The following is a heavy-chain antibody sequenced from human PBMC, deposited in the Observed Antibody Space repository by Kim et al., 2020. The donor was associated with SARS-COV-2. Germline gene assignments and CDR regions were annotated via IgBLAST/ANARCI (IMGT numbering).Heavy chain of an antibody. D-gene: IGHD3-22*01. J-gene: IGHJ6*02. CDR3: AKVISGYYYYGMDV. V-gene: IGHV3-30*18. Sequence: GESLRLSCAASGFTFSSYGMHWVRQAPGKGLEWVAVISYDGSNKYYADSVKGRFTISRDNSKNTLYLQMNSLRAEDTAVYYCAKVISGYYYYGMDVWGQGTTVTVSS. CDR1: GFTFSSYG. CDR2: ISYDGSNK.